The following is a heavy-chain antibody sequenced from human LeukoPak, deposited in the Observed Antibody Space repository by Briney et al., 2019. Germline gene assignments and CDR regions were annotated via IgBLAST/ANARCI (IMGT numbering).Heavy chain of an antibody. V-gene: IGHV4-4*07. CDR1: GGSISSYY. J-gene: IGHJ4*02. Sequence: PSETLSLTCTVSGGSISSYYWSWIRQPAGKGLEWIGRIYTSGSTNYNPSLKSRVTMSVDTSKNQFSLKLSSVTAADTAVYYCARDPLPGYCGGGSCYQDFVWGQGTLVTVSS. CDR3: ARDPLPGYCGGGSCYQDFV. D-gene: IGHD2-15*01. CDR2: IYTSGST.